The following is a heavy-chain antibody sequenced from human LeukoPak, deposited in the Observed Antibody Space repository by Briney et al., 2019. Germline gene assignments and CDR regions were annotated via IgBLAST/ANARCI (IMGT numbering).Heavy chain of an antibody. D-gene: IGHD3-10*01. CDR3: ARAGGDGSGSYYKLYY. V-gene: IGHV4-34*01. J-gene: IGHJ4*02. CDR1: GGPFSGYY. Sequence: KASETLSLTCAVYGGPFSGYYWSWIRQPPGKGLEWIGEINHSGSTNYNPSLKSRVTISVDTSKNQFSLKLSSVTAADTAVYYCARAGGDGSGSYYKLYYWGQGTLVTVSS. CDR2: INHSGST.